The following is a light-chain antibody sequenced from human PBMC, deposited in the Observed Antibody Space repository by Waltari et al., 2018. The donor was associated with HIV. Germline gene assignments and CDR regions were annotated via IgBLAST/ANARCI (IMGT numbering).Light chain of an antibody. CDR3: QQYNNWPTWT. J-gene: IGKJ1*01. CDR2: GAS. CDR1: QSVSSN. V-gene: IGKV3-15*01. Sequence: IVMTQSPATLSVSPGARATLSCRASQSVSSNLAWYQQNPGQAPRHLIYGASTRATGIPARFSGSGSGTEFTLTISSLQSEDFAVYYCQQYNNWPTWTFGQGTEVEIK.